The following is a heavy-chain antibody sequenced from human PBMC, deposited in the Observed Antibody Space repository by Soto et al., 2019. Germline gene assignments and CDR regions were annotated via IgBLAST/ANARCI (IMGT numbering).Heavy chain of an antibody. V-gene: IGHV1-18*01. J-gene: IGHJ6*02. CDR1: GYTFTSYG. D-gene: IGHD1-26*01. CDR2: ISAYNGNT. CDR3: ARDKLGDYYYYYGMDV. Sequence: QVQLVQSGAEVKKPGASVKVSCKASGYTFTSYGISWVRQAPGQGLEWMGWISAYNGNTHYAQKLQGRVTITTDTSTSTGYSELRSLRTDDTAVYYCARDKLGDYYYYYGMDVWGQGTTVTVSS.